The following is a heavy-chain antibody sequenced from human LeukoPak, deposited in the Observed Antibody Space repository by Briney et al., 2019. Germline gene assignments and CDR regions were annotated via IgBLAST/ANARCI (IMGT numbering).Heavy chain of an antibody. J-gene: IGHJ5*02. CDR1: GYIFSNFFSSYG. CDR3: AVIAAAGTRWFDP. D-gene: IGHD6-13*01. V-gene: IGHV1-18*01. CDR2: ISPYNGKT. Sequence: ASVTVSCKASGYIFSNFFSSYGITWVRQAPGQGLEWMGWISPYNGKTKFAQKFQGIVTMTTETSTSTAYMELRRLRSDDTAVYYCAVIAAAGTRWFDPWGQGTLVTVSS.